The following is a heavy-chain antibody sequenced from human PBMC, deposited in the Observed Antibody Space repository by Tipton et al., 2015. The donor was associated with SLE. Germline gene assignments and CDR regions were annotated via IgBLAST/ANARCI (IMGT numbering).Heavy chain of an antibody. V-gene: IGHV4-59*01. CDR1: GGSISSYY. J-gene: IGHJ2*01. CDR3: ASPGEYCSSISCYDWYFDL. CDR2: IYYSGST. Sequence: TLSLTCTVSGGSISSYYWNWIRQSPGKGLEWIGNIYYSGSTNYNPSLKSRVSISVDTSKNQFSLKLSSVTAADTAVYYCASPGEYCSSISCYDWYFDLWGRGTLVTVSS. D-gene: IGHD2-2*01.